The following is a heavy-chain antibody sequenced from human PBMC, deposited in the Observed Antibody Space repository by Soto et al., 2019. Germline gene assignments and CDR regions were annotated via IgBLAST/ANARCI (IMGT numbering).Heavy chain of an antibody. Sequence: QVQLVESGGGVVQPGRSLRLSCAASGFTFSSYAMHWVRQAPGKGLEWVAVISYDGSNKYYAASVKGRFTISRDNSKNTLYLQMNSLRAEDTAVYYCARRAVAGNFAYWGQGTLVTVSS. V-gene: IGHV3-30-3*01. CDR1: GFTFSSYA. D-gene: IGHD6-19*01. CDR2: ISYDGSNK. J-gene: IGHJ4*02. CDR3: ARRAVAGNFAY.